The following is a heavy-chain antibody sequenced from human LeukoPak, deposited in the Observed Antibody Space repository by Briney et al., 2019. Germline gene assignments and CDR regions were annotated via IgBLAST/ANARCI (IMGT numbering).Heavy chain of an antibody. CDR2: INPNSGGT. CDR3: ARCSGRGYYYYYMDV. J-gene: IGHJ6*03. Sequence: ATVKVSCKASGYTFTGYYMHWVRQAPGQGLEWMGWINPNSGGTNYAQKFQGRVTMTRDTSISTAYMELSRLRSDDTAVYYCARCSGRGYYYYYMDVWGKGTTVTVSS. CDR1: GYTFTGYY. V-gene: IGHV1-2*02. D-gene: IGHD1-26*01.